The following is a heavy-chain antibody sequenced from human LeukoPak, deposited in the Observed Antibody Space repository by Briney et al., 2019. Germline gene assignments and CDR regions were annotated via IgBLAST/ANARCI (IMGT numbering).Heavy chain of an antibody. V-gene: IGHV3-23*01. D-gene: IGHD3-10*01. CDR2: INSRGGST. J-gene: IGHJ4*02. CDR3: ATGSDSAGSYRPFDY. Sequence: PRGSLRLSCADSAFSLNSATMSWLRQAPGKGLEWVSAINSRGGSTSAASVTGRFTISIDNSKNTLYLQMDSLRAEDTAVYYCATGSDSAGSYRPFDYWAQGTLVTVSS. CDR1: AFSLNSAT.